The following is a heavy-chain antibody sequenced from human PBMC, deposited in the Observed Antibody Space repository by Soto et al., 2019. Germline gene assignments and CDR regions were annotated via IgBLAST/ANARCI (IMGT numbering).Heavy chain of an antibody. CDR3: ARNRYDFWSGYYSEKYYFDY. CDR1: GGSISSSSYY. V-gene: IGHV4-39*01. Sequence: SETLSLTCTVSGGSISSSSYYWGWIRQPPGKGLEWIGSIYYSGSTYYNPSLKSRVTISVDTSKNQFSLKLSSVTAADTAVYYCARNRYDFWSGYYSEKYYFDYWGQGTLVTVSS. CDR2: IYYSGST. J-gene: IGHJ4*02. D-gene: IGHD3-3*01.